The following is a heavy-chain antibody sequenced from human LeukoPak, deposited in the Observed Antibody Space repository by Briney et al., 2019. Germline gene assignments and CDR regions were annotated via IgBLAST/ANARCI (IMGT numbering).Heavy chain of an antibody. CDR2: IYYSGST. Sequence: SETLSLTCTVSGGSISSYYWSWIRQPPGKGLEWIGYIYYSGSTNYNPSLKSRVTISVDTSKNQFSLKLSSVTAADTAVYYCARSYGDYRDYWGQGTLVTVSS. V-gene: IGHV4-59*08. D-gene: IGHD4-17*01. CDR3: ARSYGDYRDY. J-gene: IGHJ4*02. CDR1: GGSISSYY.